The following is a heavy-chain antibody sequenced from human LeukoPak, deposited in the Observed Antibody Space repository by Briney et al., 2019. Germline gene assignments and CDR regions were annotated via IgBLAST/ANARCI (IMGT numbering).Heavy chain of an antibody. CDR3: ARGRGGGYYYDSSGYYNYFDY. CDR2: IIPIFGTA. Sequence: ASVKVSCKASGGSFRSYAISWVRQAPGQGLEWIGGIIPIFGTANYAQKFQGRVTITADESTSTAYMELSSLRSEDTAVYYCARGRGGGYYYDSSGYYNYFDYWGQGTLVTVSS. V-gene: IGHV1-69*13. CDR1: GGSFRSYA. D-gene: IGHD3-22*01. J-gene: IGHJ4*02.